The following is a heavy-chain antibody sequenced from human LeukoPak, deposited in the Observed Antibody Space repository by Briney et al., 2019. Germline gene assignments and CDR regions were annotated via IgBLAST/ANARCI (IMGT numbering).Heavy chain of an antibody. J-gene: IGHJ5*02. CDR2: IYSGGST. V-gene: IGHV3-53*01. CDR3: ARLFWNRSGRMIDP. CDR1: GFTVSSNY. Sequence: PGGSLRLSCAASGFTVSSNYMSWVRQAPGKGLEWVSVIYSGGSTYYADSVKGRFTISRDNSKNTLYLQMNRLRAEDTAVYYCARLFWNRSGRMIDPWGQGTLVTVSS. D-gene: IGHD1-1*01.